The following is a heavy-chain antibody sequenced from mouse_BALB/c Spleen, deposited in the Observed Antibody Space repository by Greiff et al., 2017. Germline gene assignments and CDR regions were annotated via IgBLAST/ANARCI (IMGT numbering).Heavy chain of an antibody. CDR3: ARGLGPFDY. Sequence: EVKLVESGGGLVQPGGSRKLSCAASGFTFSSFGMHWVRQAPEKGLEWVAYISSGSSTIYYADTVKGRFTISRDNPKNTLFLQMTSLRSEDTAMYYCARGLGPFDYWGQGTTLTVSS. V-gene: IGHV5-17*02. CDR2: ISSGSSTI. J-gene: IGHJ2*01. D-gene: IGHD4-1*01. CDR1: GFTFSSFG.